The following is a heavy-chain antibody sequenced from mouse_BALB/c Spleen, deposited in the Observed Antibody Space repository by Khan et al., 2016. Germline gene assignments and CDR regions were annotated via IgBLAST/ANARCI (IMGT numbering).Heavy chain of an antibody. CDR1: GYTFSSYW. D-gene: IGHD2-1*01. CDR2: ILPGSGST. J-gene: IGHJ1*01. CDR3: AIVYVGNSGCYFDI. V-gene: IGHV1-9*01. Sequence: QVQLQQSGAELMKPGASVKISCKATGYTFSSYWIERVKQRPGHGLEWIGEILPGSGSTNYNEKFKGKATFTADTSPNTAYMQLSSLTSGDSADYYCAIVYVGNSGCYFDIWGAATTVTVSS.